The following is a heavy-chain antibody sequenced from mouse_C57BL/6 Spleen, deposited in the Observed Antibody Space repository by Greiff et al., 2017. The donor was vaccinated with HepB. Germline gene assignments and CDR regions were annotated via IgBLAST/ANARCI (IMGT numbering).Heavy chain of an antibody. CDR1: GYTFTSYW. J-gene: IGHJ3*01. CDR3: ASSPNYEGAWFAY. D-gene: IGHD2-1*01. V-gene: IGHV1-53*01. Sequence: QVQLKQPGTELVKPGASVKLSCKASGYTFTSYWMHWVKQRPGQGLEWIGNINPRNGGTNYNEKFKSKATLTVDKSSSTAYMQLSSLTSEDSAVYYCASSPNYEGAWFAYWGQGTLVTVSA. CDR2: INPRNGGT.